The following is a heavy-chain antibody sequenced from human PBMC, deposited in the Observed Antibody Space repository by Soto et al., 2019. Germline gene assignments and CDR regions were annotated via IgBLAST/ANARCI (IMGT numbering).Heavy chain of an antibody. Sequence: PGGSLRLSCAASGFTVSDDYMSWVRQAPGKGLEWVSVIYSGGSTYYAGSVKGRFTISRDNSKNTLHLQMNSLGAEDTAVYYCARGSLKLYHWGQGTLVTVSS. CDR3: ARGSLKLYH. J-gene: IGHJ5*02. D-gene: IGHD6-19*01. V-gene: IGHV3-53*01. CDR1: GFTVSDDY. CDR2: IYSGGST.